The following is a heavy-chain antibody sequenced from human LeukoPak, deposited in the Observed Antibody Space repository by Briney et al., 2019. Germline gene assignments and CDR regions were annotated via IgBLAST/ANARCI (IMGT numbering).Heavy chain of an antibody. CDR3: ARSPRGAYYYDSSGYWSAPDY. CDR2: ISAYNGNT. Sequence: ASVKVSCKASGYTFTSYGISWVRQAPGQGLEWMGWISAYNGNTNYAQKLQGRVTMTTDKSTSTDYLELRSLRSDDTAVYYCARSPRGAYYYDSSGYWSAPDYWGQGTLVTVSS. V-gene: IGHV1-18*01. CDR1: GYTFTSYG. J-gene: IGHJ4*02. D-gene: IGHD3-22*01.